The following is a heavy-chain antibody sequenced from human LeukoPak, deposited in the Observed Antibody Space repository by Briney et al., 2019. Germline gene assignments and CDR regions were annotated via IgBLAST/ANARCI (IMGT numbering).Heavy chain of an antibody. CDR3: VKSLYSYDSSGYYGDFDY. V-gene: IGHV3-64D*06. D-gene: IGHD3-22*01. Sequence: GGSLRLSCSASGFTFGSYAMHWVRQAPGKGLEYVSAISSSGGSSYYADSVKGRFTISRDNSKNTLYLQMSSLRAKDTAVYYCVKSLYSYDSSGYYGDFDYWGQGTLVTVSS. CDR2: ISSSGGSS. CDR1: GFTFGSYA. J-gene: IGHJ4*02.